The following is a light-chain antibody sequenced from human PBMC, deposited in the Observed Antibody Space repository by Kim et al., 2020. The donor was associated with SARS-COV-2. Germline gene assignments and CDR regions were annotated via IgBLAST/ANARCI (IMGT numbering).Light chain of an antibody. V-gene: IGLV3-1*01. CDR2: QDS. Sequence: SPGQTDSITCSGDKLGDKYACWYQQKPGQSPVVVIYQDSKRPSGIPERFSGSNSGNTATLTISGTQAMDEADYYCQAWDSSTVWVFGGGTQLTVL. CDR1: KLGDKY. J-gene: IGLJ3*02. CDR3: QAWDSSTVWV.